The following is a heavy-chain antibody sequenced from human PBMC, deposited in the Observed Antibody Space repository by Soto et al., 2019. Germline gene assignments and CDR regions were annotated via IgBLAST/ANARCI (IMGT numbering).Heavy chain of an antibody. CDR2: ISGSDGST. CDR1: GFTFSNYA. D-gene: IGHD5-12*01. V-gene: IGHV3-23*01. CDR3: AKERSSGYYFFDY. J-gene: IGHJ4*02. Sequence: EVQLLESGGGLVQPGGSLRLSCAASGFTFSNYAMSWVRQAPGEGLEWVSTISGSDGSTYYADSVKGRFTISRDISKNTRYLQMNSLRAEDTAIYYCAKERSSGYYFFDYWGQGTLVTVSS.